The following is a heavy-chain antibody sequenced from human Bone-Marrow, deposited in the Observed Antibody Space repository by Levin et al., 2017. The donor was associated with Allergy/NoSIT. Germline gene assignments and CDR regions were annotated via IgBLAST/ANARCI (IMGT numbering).Heavy chain of an antibody. CDR3: ARGDSCCYQNAHDF. CDR2: ISHDGNNR. J-gene: IGHJ4*02. D-gene: IGHD2-15*01. Sequence: GESLKISCSASGFKFSYYALHWVRQAPGKGMEWVAVISHDGNNRDYADSVKGRFTISRDNSRNTLYLQLNSLRPEDTAIYFCARGDSCCYQNAHDFWGQGTLVAVSS. CDR1: GFKFSYYA. V-gene: IGHV3-30-3*01.